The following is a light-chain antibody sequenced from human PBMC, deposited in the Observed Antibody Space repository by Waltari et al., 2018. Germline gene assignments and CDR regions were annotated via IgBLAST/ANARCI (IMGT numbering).Light chain of an antibody. CDR3: MQALQTPLT. CDR2: LGS. V-gene: IGKV2-28*01. J-gene: IGKJ4*01. CDR1: PSLLHSNGNTS. Sequence: DIVMTQSPLSLPVTPGEPASISCRSSPSLLHSNGNTSLDWYLQKPGQSPQLLIYLGSNRASGVPDRFSGSESGTDFTLKISRVEAEDVGVYYCMQALQTPLTFGGGTKVEIK.